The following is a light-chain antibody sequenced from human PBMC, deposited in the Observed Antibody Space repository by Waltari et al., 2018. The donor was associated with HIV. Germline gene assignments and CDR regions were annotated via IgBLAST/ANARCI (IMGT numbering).Light chain of an antibody. J-gene: IGLJ2*01. CDR1: TSDVGGHNF. V-gene: IGLV2-14*01. CDR2: EVS. CDR3: NSYTSTTPVV. Sequence: QSALTQPASVSGSPGQSITISCTGTTSDVGGHNFVSWYQQHPGKAPKLMIFEVSNRPSGVSNRFSGSKSGNTASLTISGLLAEDEADYYCNSYTSTTPVVFGGGTKLTVL.